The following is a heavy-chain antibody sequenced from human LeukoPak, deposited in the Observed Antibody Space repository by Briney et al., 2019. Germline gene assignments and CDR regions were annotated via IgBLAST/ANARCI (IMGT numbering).Heavy chain of an antibody. CDR2: ISGDGVST. J-gene: IGHJ4*02. Sequence: GGSLRLSCVASGLPIADFAMHWVRQATGKGLEWVSLISGDGVSTFYADSVKGRFSISRDNSKNSLSLEMNSLRTEDTAMYYCARESGKFDYWGQGTLVAVST. CDR3: ARESGKFDY. V-gene: IGHV3-43*02. CDR1: GLPIADFA.